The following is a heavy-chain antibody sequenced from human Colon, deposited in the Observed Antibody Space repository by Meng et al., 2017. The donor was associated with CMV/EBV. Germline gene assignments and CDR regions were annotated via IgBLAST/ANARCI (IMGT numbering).Heavy chain of an antibody. V-gene: IGHV1-18*01. J-gene: IGHJ6*02. CDR2: ISAYNGNT. CDR3: ARDHPLIPAASFDYGMDV. CDR1: GYTFTSYG. D-gene: IGHD2-2*01. Sequence: ASVKVSCKASGYTFTSYGISWVRQAPGQGLEWMGWISAYNGNTNYAQKLQGRVTMTTDTSTSTAYMELRGLRSDDTAVYYCARDHPLIPAASFDYGMDVWGQGTTVTVSS.